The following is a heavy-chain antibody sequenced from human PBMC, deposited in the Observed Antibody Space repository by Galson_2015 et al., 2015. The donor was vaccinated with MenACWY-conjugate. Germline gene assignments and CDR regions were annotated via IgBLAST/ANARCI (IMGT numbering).Heavy chain of an antibody. CDR2: ISPGVSNT. J-gene: IGHJ6*02. CDR1: GYSFPPYW. Sequence: QSGASVKKSGESLTISCQGSGYSFPPYWIACVRQMPGRGLERVGLISPGVSNTRYSPSFQGQVTISADKSISTAYLQWSSLKASDTAMYYCARHPPGGRGLDVWGQGTTVTVSS. D-gene: IGHD1-26*01. CDR3: ARHPPGGRGLDV. V-gene: IGHV5-51*01.